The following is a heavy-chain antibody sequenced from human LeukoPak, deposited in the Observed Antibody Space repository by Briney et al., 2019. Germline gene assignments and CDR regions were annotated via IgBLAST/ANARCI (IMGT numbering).Heavy chain of an antibody. CDR1: GFTFSNYW. CDR3: ARGGITAMDGC. CDR2: INSDGSST. D-gene: IGHD5-18*01. J-gene: IGHJ4*02. V-gene: IGHV3-74*01. Sequence: QPGGSLRLSCAASGFTFSNYWMHWVRQAPGKGLVWVSRINSDGSSTTYADSVKGRFTMSRDNAKNTLYLQMNSLRAEDTAVYYCARGGITAMDGCWGQGTLVTVSS.